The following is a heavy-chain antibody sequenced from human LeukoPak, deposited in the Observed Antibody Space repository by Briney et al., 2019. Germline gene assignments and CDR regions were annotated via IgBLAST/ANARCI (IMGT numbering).Heavy chain of an antibody. D-gene: IGHD3-3*01. CDR2: IIPIFGTA. CDR1: GGTFSRYA. J-gene: IGHJ1*01. V-gene: IGHV1-69*13. CDR3: ARDSSDFRSLIPH. Sequence: GASVKVSCKASGGTFSRYAISWVRQAPGQGPEWMGGIIPIFGTANYAQKLQGRVTNTAHESTSTACMELSSLRSEDTALYYCARDSSDFRSLIPHWGQGTLVSVSS.